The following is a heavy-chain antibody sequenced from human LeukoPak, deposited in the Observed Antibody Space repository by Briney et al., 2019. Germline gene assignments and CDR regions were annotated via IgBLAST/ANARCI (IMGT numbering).Heavy chain of an antibody. CDR1: GFTVSSNY. Sequence: GGSLRLSCAASGFTVSSNYMSWVRQAPGKGLEWVSVIYSGGSTYYADSVKGRFTISRDNSKNTLYLQMNSLRAEDTAVYYCAREAGYDFWSGYYLDAFDIWGQGTMVTVSS. J-gene: IGHJ3*02. CDR3: AREAGYDFWSGYYLDAFDI. CDR2: IYSGGST. V-gene: IGHV3-66*01. D-gene: IGHD3-3*01.